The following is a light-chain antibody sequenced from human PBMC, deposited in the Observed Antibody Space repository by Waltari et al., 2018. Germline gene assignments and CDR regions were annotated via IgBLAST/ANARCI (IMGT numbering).Light chain of an antibody. CDR1: DLGDQR. CDR3: QVWDSDGDYVV. CDR2: DDT. J-gene: IGLJ2*01. Sequence: SYVLTQPPSVSVAPGPTARITCGGSDLGDQRLPWSQHKTGQAPLLVVYDDTDRPSGIPGRISGSNSGYTATLSITRVEAGDEADYYCQVWDSDGDYVVFGGGTKLIVL. V-gene: IGLV3-21*02.